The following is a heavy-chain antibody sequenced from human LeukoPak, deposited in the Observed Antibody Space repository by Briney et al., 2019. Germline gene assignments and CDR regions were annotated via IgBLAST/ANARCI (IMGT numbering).Heavy chain of an antibody. V-gene: IGHV4-39*01. Sequence: SETLSLTCTVSGGSISSSSYYWGWIRQPPGKGLEWIGSIYYSGSTYYNPSLKSRVTISVDTSKNQFSPKLSSVTAADTAVYYCARHIVDAYDFWSGYYTPPYYFDYWGQGTLVTVSS. D-gene: IGHD3-3*01. CDR3: ARHIVDAYDFWSGYYTPPYYFDY. J-gene: IGHJ4*02. CDR1: GGSISSSSYY. CDR2: IYYSGST.